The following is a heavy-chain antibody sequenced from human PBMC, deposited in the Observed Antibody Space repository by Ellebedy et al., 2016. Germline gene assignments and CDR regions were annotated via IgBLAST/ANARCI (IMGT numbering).Heavy chain of an antibody. D-gene: IGHD5-18*01. J-gene: IGHJ4*02. CDR3: ARDDSYGLLIGDGGFDF. CDR1: GYTFISYV. Sequence: ASVKVSCKASGYTFISYVISWVRQAPGQGVEWMGWISAYNGNTNYAQKFQGRVTMTTDTSTSTAYMVLRSLRSDDTAVYYCARDDSYGLLIGDGGFDFWGQGTLVTVSS. V-gene: IGHV1-18*01. CDR2: ISAYNGNT.